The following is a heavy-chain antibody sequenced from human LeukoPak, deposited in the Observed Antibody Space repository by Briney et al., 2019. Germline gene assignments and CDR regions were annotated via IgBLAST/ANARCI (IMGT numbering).Heavy chain of an antibody. CDR3: AKKGARDSSGYYYDY. CDR1: GFTFSSYA. V-gene: IGHV3-23*01. CDR2: ISGSDGST. D-gene: IGHD3-22*01. Sequence: GGSLRLSCAASGFTFSSYAMSWVRQAPGKGLEWVSAISGSDGSTYYADSVKGRFTISRDNSKNTLYLQMNSLRAEDTAVYYCAKKGARDSSGYYYDYWGQGTLVTVSS. J-gene: IGHJ4*02.